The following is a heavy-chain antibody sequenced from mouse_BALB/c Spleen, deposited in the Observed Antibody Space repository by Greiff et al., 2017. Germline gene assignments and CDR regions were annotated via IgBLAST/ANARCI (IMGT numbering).Heavy chain of an antibody. CDR3: ARAYGNSWFAY. CDR2: IDPSNSET. J-gene: IGHJ3*01. CDR1: GYTFSSYW. V-gene: IGHV1S127*01. D-gene: IGHD2-10*02. Sequence: QVQLQQSGAELMKPGASVKISCKATGYTFSSYWMHWVKQRPGQGLEWIGMIDPSNSETRLNQKFKDKATLNVDKSSNTAYMQLSSLTSEDSAVYYCARAYGNSWFAYWGQGTLVTVSA.